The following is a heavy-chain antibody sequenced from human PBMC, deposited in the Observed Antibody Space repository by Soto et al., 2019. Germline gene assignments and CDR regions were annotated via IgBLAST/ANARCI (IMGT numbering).Heavy chain of an antibody. CDR1: GYSFTSYW. J-gene: IGHJ6*02. CDR2: IDPSDSYT. V-gene: IGHV5-10-1*01. CDR3: ARQGSSSWYGFYYYGMDV. Sequence: PGESLKISCKGSGYSFTSYWISWVRQMPGKGLEWMGRIDPSDSYTNYSPSFQGHVTTSADKSISTAYLQWSSLKASDTAMYYCARQGSSSWYGFYYYGMDVWGQGTTVTVSS. D-gene: IGHD6-13*01.